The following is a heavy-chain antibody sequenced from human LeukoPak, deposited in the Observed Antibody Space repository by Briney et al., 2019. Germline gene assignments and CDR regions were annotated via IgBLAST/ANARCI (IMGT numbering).Heavy chain of an antibody. CDR1: GFTFSSYA. CDR3: ARRPLLHRARFDP. V-gene: IGHV3-30-3*01. Sequence: GGSLRLSCAASGFTFSSYAMHWVRQAPGKGLEWVAVISYDGSNKYYADSVKGRFTISRDNYKNTLYLQMNSLRSEDTAVYYCARRPLLHRARFDPWGQGTLVTVSS. D-gene: IGHD2-15*01. CDR2: ISYDGSNK. J-gene: IGHJ5*02.